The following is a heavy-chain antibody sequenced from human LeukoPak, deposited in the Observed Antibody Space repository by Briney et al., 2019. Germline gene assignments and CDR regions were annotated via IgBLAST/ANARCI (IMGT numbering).Heavy chain of an antibody. V-gene: IGHV4-4*07. CDR1: GGSIGSYY. Sequence: PSETLSLTCTVSGGSIGSYYWSWIRQPAGKGLEWIGRIYTSGSTNYNPSLKSRVTMSVDTSKNQFSLKLSSVTAADTAVYYCARSLGYCSTTTCYASGDPWGQRTLVTVSS. D-gene: IGHD2-2*01. CDR3: ARSLGYCSTTTCYASGDP. J-gene: IGHJ5*02. CDR2: IYTSGST.